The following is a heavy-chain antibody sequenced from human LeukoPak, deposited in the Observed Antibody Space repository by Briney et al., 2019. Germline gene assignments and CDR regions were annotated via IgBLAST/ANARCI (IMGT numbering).Heavy chain of an antibody. J-gene: IGHJ4*02. D-gene: IGHD1-26*01. CDR2: IYYSGST. Sequence: SETLSLTCTVSGGSISSYYWSWIRQPPGKGLEWIGYIYYSGSTNYNPSLKSRVIISVDTSKNQFSLKLSSVTAADTAVYYCARDESGSYSLDYWGQGTLVTVSS. CDR3: ARDESGSYSLDY. CDR1: GGSISSYY. V-gene: IGHV4-59*01.